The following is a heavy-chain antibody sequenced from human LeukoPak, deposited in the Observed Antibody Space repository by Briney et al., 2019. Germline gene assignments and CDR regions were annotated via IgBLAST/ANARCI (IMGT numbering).Heavy chain of an antibody. Sequence: PGGSLRLSCAASGFIFNNYDMSWVRQAPGKGLEWVTAISGSGGSTYYADSVKGRFTISRDNSKNTLYLQMNSLRAEDTAVYYCAKRPGGGSYYYDDSDYSFDYWGQGTLVTVSS. D-gene: IGHD3-22*01. CDR1: GFIFNNYD. CDR2: ISGSGGST. J-gene: IGHJ4*02. CDR3: AKRPGGGSYYYDDSDYSFDY. V-gene: IGHV3-23*01.